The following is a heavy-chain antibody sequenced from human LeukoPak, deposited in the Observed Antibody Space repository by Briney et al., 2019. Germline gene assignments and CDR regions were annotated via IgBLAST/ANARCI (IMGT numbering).Heavy chain of an antibody. J-gene: IGHJ5*02. CDR2: MNPNSGNT. D-gene: IGHD3-10*01. CDR3: ARDSPYYYGSGSYRGFDP. Sequence: ASVKVSCKASGYTFTSYDINWVRQATGQGLEWMGWMNPNSGNTGYAQKFQGRVTMTRNTSISTAYMELSSLRSEDTAVYYCARDSPYYYGSGSYRGFDPWGQGTLVSVSS. CDR1: GYTFTSYD. V-gene: IGHV1-8*01.